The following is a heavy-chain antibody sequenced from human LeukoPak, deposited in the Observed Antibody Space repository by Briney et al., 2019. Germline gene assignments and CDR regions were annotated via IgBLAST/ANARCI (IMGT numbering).Heavy chain of an antibody. CDR3: ASSPLNSGREYYFDY. D-gene: IGHD1-26*01. V-gene: IGHV3-64*01. Sequence: GGSLRLSCAASGFTFSSYAMHWVRQAPGKGLEYVSAISSNGGSTYYANSVKGRFTISRDNSKNTLYLQMGSLRAEDMAVYYCASSPLNSGREYYFDYWGQGTLVTVSS. CDR2: ISSNGGST. CDR1: GFTFSSYA. J-gene: IGHJ4*02.